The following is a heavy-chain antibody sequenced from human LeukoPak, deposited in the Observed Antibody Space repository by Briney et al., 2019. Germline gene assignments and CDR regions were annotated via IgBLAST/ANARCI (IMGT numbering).Heavy chain of an antibody. CDR2: MNSDGSST. CDR3: ARRYNYRSDY. J-gene: IGHJ4*02. D-gene: IGHD1-1*01. Sequence: GGSLRLSCAASGFTFSNYWMHWVRQAPGKGLVWVSRMNSDGSSTSYADSVKGRFTISRDNAKNTLYLQMNSLRAEDTAVYYCARRYNYRSDYWGQGTLVTVSS. V-gene: IGHV3-74*01. CDR1: GFTFSNYW.